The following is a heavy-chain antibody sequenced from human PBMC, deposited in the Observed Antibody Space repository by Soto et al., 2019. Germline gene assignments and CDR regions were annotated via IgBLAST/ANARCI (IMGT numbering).Heavy chain of an antibody. J-gene: IGHJ6*02. V-gene: IGHV3-30*18. CDR2: ISYDGSNK. CDR3: AKDGMDV. CDR1: GFTFSSYG. Sequence: GSLRLSCAASGFTFSSYGMHWVRQAPGKGLEWVAVISYDGSNKYYADSVKGRFTISRDNSKNTLYLQMNSLRAEDTAVYYCAKDGMDVWGQGTTVTVSS.